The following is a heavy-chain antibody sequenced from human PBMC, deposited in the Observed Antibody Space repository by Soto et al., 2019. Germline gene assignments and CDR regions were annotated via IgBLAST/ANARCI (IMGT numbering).Heavy chain of an antibody. V-gene: IGHV4-31*02. CDR3: ARSVGP. J-gene: IGHJ5*02. Sequence: NPGKGLEWIGDIFYSGTTYYNPSLKSRVTISVYTSKNQFSLKLSSVTSADTAVYYCARSVGPWGQGTLVSVSS. CDR2: IFYSGTT.